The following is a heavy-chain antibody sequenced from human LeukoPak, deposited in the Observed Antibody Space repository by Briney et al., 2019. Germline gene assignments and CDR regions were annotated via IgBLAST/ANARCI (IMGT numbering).Heavy chain of an antibody. CDR1: GGSISSYY. V-gene: IGHV4-59*08. CDR3: ARQRWGTYGAYADFDD. Sequence: SSETLSLTCTVSGGSISSYYWSWIRQPPGKGLEWIGYIHYSGSTNYNPSLKSRASTSVDTSKNQFSLKLSSVTAADTAVYYCARQRWGTYGAYADFDDWGQGTLVTVSS. CDR2: IHYSGST. D-gene: IGHD1-1*01. J-gene: IGHJ4*02.